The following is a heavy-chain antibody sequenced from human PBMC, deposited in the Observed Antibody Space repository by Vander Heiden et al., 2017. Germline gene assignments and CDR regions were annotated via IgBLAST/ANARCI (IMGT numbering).Heavy chain of an antibody. CDR1: GCGFPSHW. D-gene: IGHD3-16*01. Sequence: EVPLVQSGPEVKKPGESLSIAAKASGCGFPSHWIGWVRQQAGKGLEWVGRIDPGDSYTNSSPSFEGHVTISTDNSINTAYLQWRSLRASDTAMYYCARLDPHSKSYTFYGMEVWGQGTTVTVSS. CDR2: IDPGDSYT. V-gene: IGHV5-10-1*03. J-gene: IGHJ6*02. CDR3: ARLDPHSKSYTFYGMEV.